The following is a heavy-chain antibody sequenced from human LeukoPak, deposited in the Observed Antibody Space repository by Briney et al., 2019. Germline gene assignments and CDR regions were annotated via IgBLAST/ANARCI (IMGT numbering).Heavy chain of an antibody. CDR2: INHSGST. D-gene: IGHD3-16*01. J-gene: IGHJ4*02. V-gene: IGHV4-34*01. CDR1: GGSFSGYY. Sequence: SETLSLTCAVYGGSFSGYYWSWIRQPPGKGLEWIGEINHSGSTNYNPSLKSRVTISADTSKNQFSLKLNSMTTADTAVYYCTRGAGWLIDYWGQGILVTVSS. CDR3: TRGAGWLIDY.